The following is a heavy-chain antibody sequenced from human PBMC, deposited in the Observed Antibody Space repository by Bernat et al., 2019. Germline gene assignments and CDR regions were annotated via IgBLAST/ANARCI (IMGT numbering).Heavy chain of an antibody. J-gene: IGHJ3*02. D-gene: IGHD2-21*02. CDR2: IYYNGST. CDR3: ARADQDIVVVTAIPGVAFDI. V-gene: IGHV4-31*03. CDR1: GGSISSGGYY. Sequence: QVQLQESGPGLVKPSQTLSLTCTVSGGSISSGGYYWSWIRQHPGKGLEWIGYIYYNGSTYYNPSLKSRVTISVDTSKNQFSLKLSSVTAADTAVYYCARADQDIVVVTAIPGVAFDIWGQGTMVTVSS.